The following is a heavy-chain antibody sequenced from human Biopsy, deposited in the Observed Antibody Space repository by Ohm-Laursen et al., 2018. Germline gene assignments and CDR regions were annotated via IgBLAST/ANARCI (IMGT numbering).Heavy chain of an antibody. J-gene: IGHJ1*01. V-gene: IGHV1-69*06. D-gene: IGHD3-9*01. CDR1: EGTFSNYG. CDR2: NIPILGTG. Sequence: SSVKVSCKAPEGTFSNYGVNWVRQAPGQGLEWLGGNIPILGTGNYAQKFQDRVTVAADTSTSTAAMELRSLRSDDTAVYYCATKLTGYFHHWGQGTLVIVSS. CDR3: ATKLTGYFHH.